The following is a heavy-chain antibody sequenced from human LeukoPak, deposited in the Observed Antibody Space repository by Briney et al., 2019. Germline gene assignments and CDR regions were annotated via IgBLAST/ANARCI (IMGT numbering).Heavy chain of an antibody. CDR2: IYTSGST. J-gene: IGHJ5*02. V-gene: IGHV4-4*07. Sequence: SETLSLTCTVSGGSISGYYWSWIRQPAGKGLEWIGRIYTSGSTNYNPSLKSRVTISVDKSKNQFSLKLSSVTAADTAVYYCARGYYDSSGYYRYGNWFDPWGQGTLVTVSS. CDR3: ARGYYDSSGYYRYGNWFDP. CDR1: GGSISGYY. D-gene: IGHD3-22*01.